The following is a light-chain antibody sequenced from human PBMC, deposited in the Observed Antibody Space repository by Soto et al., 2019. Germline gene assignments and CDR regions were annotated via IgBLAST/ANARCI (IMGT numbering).Light chain of an antibody. CDR2: EVS. CDR3: SSYTDSSHWV. Sequence: QSALTQPASVSRSPGQSITISCTGTSSDVGTYDYVSWYQQHPGKAPKLVIYEVSNRPSGVSNRFSGSKSGNTASLTISGLQAEDEADYYCSSYTDSSHWVFGGGTKVTVL. J-gene: IGLJ3*02. CDR1: SSDVGTYDY. V-gene: IGLV2-14*01.